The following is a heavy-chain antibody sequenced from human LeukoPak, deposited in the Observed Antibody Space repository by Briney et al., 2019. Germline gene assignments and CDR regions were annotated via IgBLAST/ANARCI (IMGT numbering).Heavy chain of an antibody. CDR1: GGSISSTNW. J-gene: IGHJ6*01. CDR2: IYHSGST. CDR3: ASGGTLTYYGMNV. V-gene: IGHV4-4*02. D-gene: IGHD2-15*01. Sequence: SGTLSLTCAVSGGSISSTNWWSWVRQPPGQGLEWIGEIYHSGSTNYNPSLKSRITISIDESKNQFSLKVSSVTAADTAVYYCASGGTLTYYGMNVWGQGTTVTVSS.